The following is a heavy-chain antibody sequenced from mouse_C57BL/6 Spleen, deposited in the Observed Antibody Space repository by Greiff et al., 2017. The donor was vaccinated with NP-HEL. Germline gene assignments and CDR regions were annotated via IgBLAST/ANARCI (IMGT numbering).Heavy chain of an antibody. J-gene: IGHJ2*01. Sequence: VQLQQPGAELVRPGTSVKLSCKASGCTFTSYWMHWVKQRPGQGLEWIGVIDPSDSYTNYNQKFKGKATLTVDTSSSTAYMQLSSLTSEDSAVYYCAIITTVVVPYYFDYWGQGTTLTVSS. V-gene: IGHV1-59*01. CDR3: AIITTVVVPYYFDY. CDR2: IDPSDSYT. D-gene: IGHD1-1*01. CDR1: GCTFTSYW.